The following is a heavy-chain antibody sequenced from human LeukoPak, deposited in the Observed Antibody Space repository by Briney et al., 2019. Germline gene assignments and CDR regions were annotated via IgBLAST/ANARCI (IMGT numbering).Heavy chain of an antibody. V-gene: IGHV6-1*01. D-gene: IGHD6-25*01. CDR3: AKSTGITAATFDS. CDR1: GNSVSSNSAA. CDR2: AYYRSKWFN. J-gene: IGHJ4*02. Sequence: SQTLSLTCAISGNSVSSNSAAWNWIRQSPSRGLEWLGRAYYRSKWFNDYAVAVKSRISINADASTNQVSLHLNSVTPEDTALYYCAKSTGITAATFDSWGQGTLVTVSS.